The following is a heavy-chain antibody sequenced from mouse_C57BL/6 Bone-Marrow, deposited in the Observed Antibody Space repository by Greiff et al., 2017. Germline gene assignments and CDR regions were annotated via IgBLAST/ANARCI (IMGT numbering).Heavy chain of an antibody. D-gene: IGHD1-1*01. CDR2: IYPRSGNT. CDR1: GYTFTSYG. J-gene: IGHJ3*01. V-gene: IGHV1-81*01. Sequence: QVQLQQSGAELARPGASVKLSCKASGYTFTSYGISWVKQRTGQGLEWIGEIYPRSGNTYYNEKFKGKATLTADKSSSTAYLELRSLTSEDSAVDFCARGTTGVAPFAYWGQGTLVTVSA. CDR3: ARGTTGVAPFAY.